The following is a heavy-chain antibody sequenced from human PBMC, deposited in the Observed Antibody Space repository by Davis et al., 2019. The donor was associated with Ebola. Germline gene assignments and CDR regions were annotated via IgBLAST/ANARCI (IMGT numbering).Heavy chain of an antibody. CDR1: GYTFSGHY. V-gene: IGHV1-2*04. CDR3: ARRLYCGGGSCYEYYYGMDV. Sequence: ASVKVSCKASGYTFSGHYINWVRQAPGQGLEWMGWINPNSGGTNYAQKFQGWVTMSRDTSITTVYMELNRLKSDDTAVYYCARRLYCGGGSCYEYYYGMDVWGQGTTVTVSS. J-gene: IGHJ6*02. D-gene: IGHD2-15*01. CDR2: INPNSGGT.